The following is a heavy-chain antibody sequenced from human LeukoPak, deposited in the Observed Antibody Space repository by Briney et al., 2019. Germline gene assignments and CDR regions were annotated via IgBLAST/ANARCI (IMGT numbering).Heavy chain of an antibody. CDR2: INHSGST. Sequence: PSETLSLTCAVYGGSFSGYYWSWIRQPPGKGLEWIGEINHSGSTNYNPSLKSRVTISVDTSKNQFSLKLSSVTAADTAVYYCARRRQIIAAAAPGWFDPWGQGTLVTVSS. CDR3: ARRRQIIAAAAPGWFDP. D-gene: IGHD6-13*01. J-gene: IGHJ5*02. V-gene: IGHV4-34*01. CDR1: GGSFSGYY.